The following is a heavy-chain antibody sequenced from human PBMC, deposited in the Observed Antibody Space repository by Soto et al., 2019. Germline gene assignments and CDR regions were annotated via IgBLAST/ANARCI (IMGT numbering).Heavy chain of an antibody. J-gene: IGHJ4*02. D-gene: IGHD2-8*02. V-gene: IGHV3-33*01. CDR3: ARDRRYCTGSNCYPGLGH. CDR1: GFTFSSYG. CDR2: VWYDVTNT. Sequence: QVQLVESGGGVVQPGRSLKLSCAASGFTFSSYGMHWVRQAPGKGLEWVAGVWYDVTNTYYADSVKGRFTISRDNSKNTLDLQMNRLRAEDTAVYYCARDRRYCTGSNCYPGLGHWGQGTLVSVSS.